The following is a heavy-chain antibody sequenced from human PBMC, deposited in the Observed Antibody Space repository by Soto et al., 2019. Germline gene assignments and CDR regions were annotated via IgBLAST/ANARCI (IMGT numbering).Heavy chain of an antibody. V-gene: IGHV4-59*01. J-gene: IGHJ6*02. CDR3: ARDPAVVTPHYYYYYGMDV. Sequence: QVQLQESGPGLVKPSETLSLTCTVSGGSISSYYWSWIRQPPGKGLEWIGYIYYSGRTNYNPSRKSRVTISVDTSKNQFSLKLSSVTAADTAVYYCARDPAVVTPHYYYYYGMDVWGQGTTVTVSS. CDR1: GGSISSYY. CDR2: IYYSGRT. D-gene: IGHD6-19*01.